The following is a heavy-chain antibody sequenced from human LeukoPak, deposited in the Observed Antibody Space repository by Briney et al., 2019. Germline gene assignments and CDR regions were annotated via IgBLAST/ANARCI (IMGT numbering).Heavy chain of an antibody. Sequence: ASVKVSCKASGYTFTGYYMHRVRQAPGQGLEWMGWINPNSGGTNYAQKFQGRVTMTRDTSISTAYMELSRLRSDDTAVYYCAREYCSSTSCYLYYYYGMDVWGQGTTVTVSS. CDR2: INPNSGGT. V-gene: IGHV1-2*02. J-gene: IGHJ6*02. CDR3: AREYCSSTSCYLYYYYGMDV. CDR1: GYTFTGYY. D-gene: IGHD2-2*01.